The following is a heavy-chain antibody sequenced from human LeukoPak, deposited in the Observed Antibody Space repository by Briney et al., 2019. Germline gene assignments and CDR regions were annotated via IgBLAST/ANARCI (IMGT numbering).Heavy chain of an antibody. Sequence: ASVKVSCKASGYTFTGYYMHWVRQAPGQGLEWMGWINPNSGGTNYAQKFQGRVTMTRDTSISTAYMELSRLRSDDTAVYYCARDLFSGTGDTWFDPWGQGTLVTVSS. CDR3: ARDLFSGTGDTWFDP. D-gene: IGHD3-10*01. J-gene: IGHJ5*02. V-gene: IGHV1-2*02. CDR1: GYTFTGYY. CDR2: INPNSGGT.